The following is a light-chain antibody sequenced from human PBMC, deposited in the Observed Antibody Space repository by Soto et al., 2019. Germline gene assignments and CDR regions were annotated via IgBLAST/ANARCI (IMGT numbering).Light chain of an antibody. CDR1: QGISSW. V-gene: IGKV1-9*01. Sequence: DIHLTEAPSFLSASVGDRVTITCRASQGISSWLAWYQQKPGKAPKLLVYTASTLQSGVPSRFSGSGSGTEFTLTISSLQPEDYAPYSCQQYISSWTFGQGSKVEI. J-gene: IGKJ1*01. CDR3: QQYISSWT. CDR2: TAS.